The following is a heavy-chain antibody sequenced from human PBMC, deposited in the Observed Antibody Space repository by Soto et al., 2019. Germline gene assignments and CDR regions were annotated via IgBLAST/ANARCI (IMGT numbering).Heavy chain of an antibody. D-gene: IGHD3-22*01. CDR1: GFSFSNAW. CDR2: IRSKTDGGTA. Sequence: GGSLRLSYAASGFSFSNAWINWVRQAPGKGLEWVGRIRSKTDGGTADFAAPVKGRFAISRDDSKNTVYLQMNSLKTEDTAVYYCTTDSYSTIIVVRFDYWGQGTLVTVSS. J-gene: IGHJ4*01. CDR3: TTDSYSTIIVVRFDY. V-gene: IGHV3-15*07.